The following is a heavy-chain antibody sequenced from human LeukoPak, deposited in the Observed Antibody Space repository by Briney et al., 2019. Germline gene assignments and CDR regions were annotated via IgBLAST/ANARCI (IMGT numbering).Heavy chain of an antibody. J-gene: IGHJ5*02. CDR1: GYTSSTYG. V-gene: IGHV1-18*01. CDR3: ARDVPGSIGTTARFDP. CDR2: ISTYNGNT. Sequence: ASVKVSCKSSGYTSSTYGISWMRQAPGQGLEWMGWISTYNGNTNYAQKFQGRVTMTTDTSTSTAYMELRSLRSDDTAAYYCARDVPGSIGTTARFDPWGQGTLVTVSS. D-gene: IGHD1-1*01.